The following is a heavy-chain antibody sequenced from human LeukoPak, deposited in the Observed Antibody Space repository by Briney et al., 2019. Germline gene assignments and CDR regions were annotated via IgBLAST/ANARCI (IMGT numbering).Heavy chain of an antibody. J-gene: IGHJ4*02. CDR2: INHSGSD. D-gene: IGHD2/OR15-2a*01. CDR1: GGSFSDYY. V-gene: IGHV4-34*01. Sequence: SETLSLTCAVSGGSFSDYYWTWIRQAPGTGLEWIGEINHSGSDNYNPYLKSRITLSVDTSKHQFSLKLTSVTAADTSVCYCARGVNIGYFDYCGQGTLVTVSS. CDR3: ARGVNIGYFDY.